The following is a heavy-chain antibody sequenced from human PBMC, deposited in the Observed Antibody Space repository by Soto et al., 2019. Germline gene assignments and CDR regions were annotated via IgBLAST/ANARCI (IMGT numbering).Heavy chain of an antibody. J-gene: IGHJ6*03. CDR3: AKGGPDIVATAEASLNYYYYMDV. CDR2: ISGSGGST. D-gene: IGHD5-12*01. Sequence: GGSLRLSCAASGFTFSSYAMSWVRQAPGKGLEWVSAISGSGGSTYYADSVKGRFTISRDNSKNTLYLQMNSLRAEDTAVYYCAKGGPDIVATAEASLNYYYYMDVWGKGTTVTVSS. CDR1: GFTFSSYA. V-gene: IGHV3-23*01.